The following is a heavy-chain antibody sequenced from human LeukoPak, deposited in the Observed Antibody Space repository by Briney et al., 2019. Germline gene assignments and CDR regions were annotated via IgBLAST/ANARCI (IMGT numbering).Heavy chain of an antibody. Sequence: KSSETLSLTCAVSGGSITTSGQTWAWIRQPPGKGLEWIATVHYTGSSFYNPSLKSRITISVDTSKNQFSLKLSSVTAADTAVYYCARVRFLEWLLYDYYYYYYMDVWGKGTTVTVSS. CDR3: ARVRFLEWLLYDYYYYYYMDV. J-gene: IGHJ6*03. CDR2: VHYTGSS. CDR1: GGSITTSGQT. V-gene: IGHV4-39*07. D-gene: IGHD3-3*01.